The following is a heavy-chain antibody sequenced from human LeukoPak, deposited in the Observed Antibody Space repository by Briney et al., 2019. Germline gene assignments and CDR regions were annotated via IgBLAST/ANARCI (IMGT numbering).Heavy chain of an antibody. CDR2: IYYSGST. Sequence: SETLSLTCTVSGGSISSYYWSWIRQPPGKGLEWIGYIYYSGSTNYNPSLKSRVTISVDTSKNQFSLKLSSVTAADTAVYYCARVHWELLRGYYFDYWGQGTLVTVSS. J-gene: IGHJ4*02. CDR1: GGSISSYY. V-gene: IGHV4-59*01. D-gene: IGHD1-26*01. CDR3: ARVHWELLRGYYFDY.